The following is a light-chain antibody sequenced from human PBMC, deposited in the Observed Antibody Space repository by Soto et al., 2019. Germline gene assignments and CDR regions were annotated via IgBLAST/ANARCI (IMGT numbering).Light chain of an antibody. V-gene: IGLV2-14*01. Sequence: QSVLTQPAFVSWSPGQSITISCTGTSSDVGGYKYVSWYQQHPGKAPKVMIYEVSSRPSGVSNRFSGSKSGNTASLTISGLQAEDESDYFCSSYTSSNTLVFGTGTKLTVL. CDR1: SSDVGGYKY. CDR3: SSYTSSNTLV. J-gene: IGLJ1*01. CDR2: EVS.